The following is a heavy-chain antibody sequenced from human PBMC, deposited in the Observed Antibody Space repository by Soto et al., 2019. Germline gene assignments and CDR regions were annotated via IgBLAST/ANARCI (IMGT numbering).Heavy chain of an antibody. CDR2: ISYDGSNK. CDR1: GFTFSSYA. Sequence: PVGSLRLSCAASGFTFSSYAMHWVRQAPGKGLEWVAVISYDGSNKYYADSVKGRFTISRDNSKNTLYLQMNSLRAEDTAVYYCARDLYDYGDYEFDYWGQGTLVTVSS. D-gene: IGHD4-17*01. CDR3: ARDLYDYGDYEFDY. J-gene: IGHJ4*02. V-gene: IGHV3-30-3*01.